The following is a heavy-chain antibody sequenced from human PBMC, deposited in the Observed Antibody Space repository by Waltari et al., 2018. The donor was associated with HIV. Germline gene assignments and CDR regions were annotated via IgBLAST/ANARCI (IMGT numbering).Heavy chain of an antibody. CDR2: IYYTGRA. CDR3: ARHALRVGAAYWNFDL. CDR1: GGSVSSSSYF. Sequence: QLQLQESGPGLVKPSETLSLTCTVSGGSVSSSSYFWGWIRQPPGKGLEWVGRIYYTGRANYNPSRKSRVTISVDTSKNQCSLKVTSVTAADTAVYYCARHALRVGAAYWNFDLWGRGTLVTVSS. D-gene: IGHD1-26*01. V-gene: IGHV4-39*01. J-gene: IGHJ2*01.